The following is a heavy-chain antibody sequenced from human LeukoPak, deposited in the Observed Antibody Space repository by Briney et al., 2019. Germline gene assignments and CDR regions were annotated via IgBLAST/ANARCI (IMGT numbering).Heavy chain of an antibody. Sequence: GGSLRLSCAASGFTFSSYGMRWVRQAPGKGLEWVAFIRYDGSNKYYADSVKGRFTISRDNSKNTLYLQMNSLRAEDTAVYYCAKEGGSSWYFDYWGQGTLVTVSS. CDR3: AKEGGSSWYFDY. V-gene: IGHV3-30*02. D-gene: IGHD6-13*01. CDR2: IRYDGSNK. CDR1: GFTFSSYG. J-gene: IGHJ4*02.